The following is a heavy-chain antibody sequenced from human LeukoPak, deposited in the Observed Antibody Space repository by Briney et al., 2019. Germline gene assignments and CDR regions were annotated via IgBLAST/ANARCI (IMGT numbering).Heavy chain of an antibody. CDR1: GFTFSSYS. CDR3: ARDSRISVSGFLDY. Sequence: PGGSLRLSCAASGFTFSSYSMNWVRQAPGKGLEWVSFISSSSSYIYYADSVKGRFTFSRDNAKNSLYLQMNNLRAEDTAVYYCARDSRISVSGFLDYWGQGTLVTVSS. V-gene: IGHV3-21*01. D-gene: IGHD6-19*01. J-gene: IGHJ4*02. CDR2: ISSSSSYI.